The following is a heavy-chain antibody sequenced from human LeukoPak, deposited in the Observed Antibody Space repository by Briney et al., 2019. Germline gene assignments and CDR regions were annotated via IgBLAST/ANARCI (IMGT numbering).Heavy chain of an antibody. CDR3: ARGDYYDSSDEGWFDP. CDR2: IYYSGST. V-gene: IGHV4-31*03. CDR1: GGSISSGGYY. D-gene: IGHD3-22*01. J-gene: IGHJ5*02. Sequence: SETLSHTCTVSGGSISSGGYYWSWIRQHPGKGLEWIGYIYYSGSTYYNPSLRSRVTISVDTSKNQFSLKLSSVTAADTAVYYCARGDYYDSSDEGWFDPWGQGTLVTVSS.